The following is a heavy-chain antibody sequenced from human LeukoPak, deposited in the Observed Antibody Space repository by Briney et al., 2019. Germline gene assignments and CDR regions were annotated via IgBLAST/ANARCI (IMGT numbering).Heavy chain of an antibody. V-gene: IGHV1-2*02. D-gene: IGHD2-8*01. CDR1: GYTFTSYY. J-gene: IGHJ4*02. Sequence: ASVKVSCKASGYTFTSYYMHWVRQAPGQGLEWMGWINPNSGGTKYAQKFQGRVTMTRDTSISTANMELSRLRSDDTAVYYCARDEGYCTNDVCLATIGHFDYWGQGTLVTVSS. CDR2: INPNSGGT. CDR3: ARDEGYCTNDVCLATIGHFDY.